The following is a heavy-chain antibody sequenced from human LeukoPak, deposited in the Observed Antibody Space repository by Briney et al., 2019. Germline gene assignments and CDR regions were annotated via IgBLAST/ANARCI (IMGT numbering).Heavy chain of an antibody. CDR3: THETQFAWLFFFFDF. V-gene: IGHV3-15*01. Sequence: GGSLRLSCAVSGLKFSDAWMSWVRQAPGKGLEWVGRITSKGAGVTTEYAAPVKGRFIISRDDSKNMVYLEMNSLKTEDTAVYYCTHETQFAWLFFFFDFWGQGTLVTVSS. J-gene: IGHJ4*02. CDR1: GLKFSDAW. D-gene: IGHD3-9*01. CDR2: ITSKGAGVTT.